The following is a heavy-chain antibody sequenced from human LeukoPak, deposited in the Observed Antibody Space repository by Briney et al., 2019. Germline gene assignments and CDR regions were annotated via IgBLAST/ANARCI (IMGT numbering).Heavy chain of an antibody. CDR3: ARAQYSYGYPFDY. V-gene: IGHV4-61*08. CDR1: GGSISSGGYY. CDR2: IYYSGST. D-gene: IGHD5-18*01. J-gene: IGHJ4*02. Sequence: PSKTLSLTCTVSGGSISSGGYYWSWIRQHPGKGPEWIGYIYYSGSTNYNPSLKSRVTISVDTSKNQFSLKLSSVTAADTAVYYCARAQYSYGYPFDYWGQGTLVTVSS.